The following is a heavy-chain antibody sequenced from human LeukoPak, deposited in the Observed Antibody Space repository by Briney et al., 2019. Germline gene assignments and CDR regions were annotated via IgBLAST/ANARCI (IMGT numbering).Heavy chain of an antibody. CDR1: GFTFSSYA. V-gene: IGHV3-23*01. Sequence: GGSLRLSCAASGFTFSSYAMSWVRQAPGKGLEWVSAISGSGGSTYYADSVKGRFTISRDNSKNTLYLQMNSLRAEDTAVYYCAKVHYDSSGAYYFDYWGQGTLVAVSS. D-gene: IGHD3-22*01. CDR2: ISGSGGST. J-gene: IGHJ4*02. CDR3: AKVHYDSSGAYYFDY.